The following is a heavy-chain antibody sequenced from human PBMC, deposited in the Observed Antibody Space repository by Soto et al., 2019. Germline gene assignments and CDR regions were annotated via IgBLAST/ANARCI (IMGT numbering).Heavy chain of an antibody. J-gene: IGHJ4*02. V-gene: IGHV3-73*01. D-gene: IGHD2-2*03. CDR2: IRSEAISYET. CDR3: TRLTEGDPGYDFDY. CDR1: GFTFSCSA. Sequence: GGSLRLSCAASGFTFSCSAMHWVRQASGKGLEWVGRIRSEAISYETAYAATVKSRFTISRHDSTNTAYLQMQRLKTEATTEYYYTRLTEGDPGYDFDYWGLGTLVTVSS.